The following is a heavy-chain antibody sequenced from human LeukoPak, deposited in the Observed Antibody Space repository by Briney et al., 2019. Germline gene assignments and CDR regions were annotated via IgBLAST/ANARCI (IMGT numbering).Heavy chain of an antibody. Sequence: EASVNVSCKASGYTFTSYGISWVRQAPGQGLEWMGWMNPNNGNTDYAQKFQGRVTMTRNTSINTAYMELSSLRSEDTAVYYCARVTRRGDMFDPWAQGTLVTVSS. J-gene: IGHJ5*02. V-gene: IGHV1-8*02. CDR1: GYTFTSYG. CDR2: MNPNNGNT. CDR3: ARVTRRGDMFDP. D-gene: IGHD2-21*01.